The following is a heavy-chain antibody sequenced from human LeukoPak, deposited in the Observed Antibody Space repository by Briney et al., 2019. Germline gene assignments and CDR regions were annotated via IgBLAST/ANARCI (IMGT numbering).Heavy chain of an antibody. J-gene: IGHJ4*02. CDR1: GGSISSSSYY. Sequence: PSETLSLTCTVSGGSISSSSYYWGWIRQPPGKGLEWIGSIYYSGSTYYNPSLKSRVTISVDTSKNQFSLKLSSVTAADTAVYYCARCRHYYGSGMIDYWGQGTLATVSS. D-gene: IGHD3-10*01. CDR2: IYYSGST. V-gene: IGHV4-39*01. CDR3: ARCRHYYGSGMIDY.